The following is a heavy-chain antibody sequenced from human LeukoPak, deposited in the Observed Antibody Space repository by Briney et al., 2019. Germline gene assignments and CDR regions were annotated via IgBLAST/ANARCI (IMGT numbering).Heavy chain of an antibody. J-gene: IGHJ6*03. D-gene: IGHD3-10*01. V-gene: IGHV4-38-2*02. CDR3: ARDRDYYGSGSHYYYYYYYMDV. Sequence: SETLSLTCTVSGYSISSGYYWGWIRQPPGNGLEWIGSIYHSGSTYYNPSLKSRITISVDTSKNQFSLKLSSVTAADTAVYYCARDRDYYGSGSHYYYYYYYMDVWGKGTTVTVSS. CDR2: IYHSGST. CDR1: GYSISSGYY.